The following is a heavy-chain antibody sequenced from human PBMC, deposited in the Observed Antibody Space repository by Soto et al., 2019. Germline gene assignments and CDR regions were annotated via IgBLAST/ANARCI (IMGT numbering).Heavy chain of an antibody. Sequence: EVQLLESGGGLVQPGGSLRLSCAASGFTFSSYAMSWVRQAPGKGLEWVSAIIGSGGNTYHADSVKGRFTISRDNSKNTLTLQMNSLRAEDTAVYYCAKVSGTYYKFQYLDYWGKGTLVTVSS. CDR2: IIGSGGNT. D-gene: IGHD3-10*01. CDR1: GFTFSSYA. CDR3: AKVSGTYYKFQYLDY. J-gene: IGHJ4*02. V-gene: IGHV3-23*01.